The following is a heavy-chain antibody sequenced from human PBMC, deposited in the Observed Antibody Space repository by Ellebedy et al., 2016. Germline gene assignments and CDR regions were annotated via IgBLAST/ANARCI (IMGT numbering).Heavy chain of an antibody. J-gene: IGHJ4*02. Sequence: ASVKVSCKASGYTFSNYAIHWVRQAPGQSLEWMGWINGGNGNTKYSQKFQNRVTITRDTSASTAYMELSSLRSEDTAVYYCARSGYGSGEIRYFDYWGQGTLVTVSS. CDR3: ARSGYGSGEIRYFDY. CDR1: GYTFSNYA. D-gene: IGHD3-10*01. CDR2: INGGNGNT. V-gene: IGHV1-3*01.